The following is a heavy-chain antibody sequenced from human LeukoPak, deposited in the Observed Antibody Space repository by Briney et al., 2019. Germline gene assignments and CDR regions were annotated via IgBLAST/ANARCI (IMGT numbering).Heavy chain of an antibody. CDR3: ARDHRVTLVRGVVEAFDM. CDR2: ISYDGSNE. Sequence: GGSLRLSCAASGFTLSTYAMHWVRQAPGKGLEWVAFISYDGSNEYYADSVKGRFTISRDNSKNTLYLQMNSLRAEDTAVYYCARDHRVTLVRGVVEAFDMWGRGTMVTVSS. V-gene: IGHV3-30-3*01. J-gene: IGHJ3*02. D-gene: IGHD3-10*01. CDR1: GFTLSTYA.